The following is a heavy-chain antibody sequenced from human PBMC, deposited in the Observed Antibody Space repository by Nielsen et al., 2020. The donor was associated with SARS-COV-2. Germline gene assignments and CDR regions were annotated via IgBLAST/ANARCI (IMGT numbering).Heavy chain of an antibody. J-gene: IGHJ4*02. CDR2: IYSGGST. Sequence: GESLKISCAASGFTVSSNYMSWVRQAPGKGLEWVSVIYSGGSTYYADSVKGRFTISRDNSKNTLYLQMNSLRAEDTAVYYCARDGSRATIQNWGQGTLVTVSS. CDR3: ARDGSRATIQN. CDR1: GFTVSSNY. D-gene: IGHD5-24*01. V-gene: IGHV3-66*01.